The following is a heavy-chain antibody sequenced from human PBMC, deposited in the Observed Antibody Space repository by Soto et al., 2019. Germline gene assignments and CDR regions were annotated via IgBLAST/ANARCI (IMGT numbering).Heavy chain of an antibody. Sequence: SETLSLTCAVSGGSISSSNWWSWVRQPPGKGLEWIGEIYHSGSTNYNPSLKSRVTISVDKSKNQFSLKLSSVTAADTAVYYCARTDSSSRFDWYFDYWGQGTLVTVSS. CDR2: IYHSGST. CDR1: GGSISSSNW. CDR3: ARTDSSSRFDWYFDY. D-gene: IGHD6-13*01. V-gene: IGHV4-4*02. J-gene: IGHJ4*02.